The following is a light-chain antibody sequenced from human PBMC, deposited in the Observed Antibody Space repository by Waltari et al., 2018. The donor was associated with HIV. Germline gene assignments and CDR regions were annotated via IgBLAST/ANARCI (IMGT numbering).Light chain of an antibody. CDR3: RQYYNHPYT. CDR2: GAS. Sequence: AIRMTQSPSSFSASTGDRGTITCRASQPVTSYLAWYQQKPGKAPKLLIYGASTLQSGVPSRFSGSGSGTDFTLTISCLQSEDFATYYCRQYYNHPYTFAQGTEVEIK. V-gene: IGKV1-8*01. J-gene: IGKJ2*01. CDR1: QPVTSY.